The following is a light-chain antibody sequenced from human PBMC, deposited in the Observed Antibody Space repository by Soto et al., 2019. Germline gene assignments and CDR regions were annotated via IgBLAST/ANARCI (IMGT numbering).Light chain of an antibody. CDR3: SSFTTSSPRI. CDR2: EVN. CDR1: SSDVGGYNY. Sequence: QSVLTQPASVSGSPGQSITISCTGTSSDVGGYNYISWYQQHPGKVPKLLIYEVNNRPSGVSNRFYGSKSGNTASLTISGLQAEDEADYYCSSFTTSSPRIFGGGTQLTVL. V-gene: IGLV2-14*01. J-gene: IGLJ2*01.